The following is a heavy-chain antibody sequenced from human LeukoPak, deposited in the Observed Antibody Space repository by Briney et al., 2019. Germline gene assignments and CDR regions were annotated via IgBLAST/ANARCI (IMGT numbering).Heavy chain of an antibody. CDR3: ARGGIVVVTAAMLHFDY. V-gene: IGHV4-59*12. D-gene: IGHD2-2*01. CDR2: IYYSGST. CDR1: GGSISSYY. Sequence: SETLSLTCTVSGGSISSYYWSWIRQPPGKGLEWIGYIYYSGSTNYNPSLKSRVTISVDTSKNQFSLKLSSVTAADTAVYYCARGGIVVVTAAMLHFDYWGQGTLVTVSS. J-gene: IGHJ4*02.